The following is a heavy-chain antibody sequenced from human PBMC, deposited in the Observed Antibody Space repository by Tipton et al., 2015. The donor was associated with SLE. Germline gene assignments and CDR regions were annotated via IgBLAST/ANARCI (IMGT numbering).Heavy chain of an antibody. D-gene: IGHD5-18*01. CDR2: IYYTGTTT. CDR3: ARLHGYSYGLNWFDP. Sequence: TLSLTCTVSGGSVSSSSKYWAWISQPPGKGLEGIGSIYYTGTTTTHNSFLKSRVTMSVDTSKNQFSLRLTSVIAADTAVYYCARLHGYSYGLNWFDPWGQGTLISVSS. J-gene: IGHJ5*02. V-gene: IGHV4-39*07. CDR1: GGSVSSSSKY.